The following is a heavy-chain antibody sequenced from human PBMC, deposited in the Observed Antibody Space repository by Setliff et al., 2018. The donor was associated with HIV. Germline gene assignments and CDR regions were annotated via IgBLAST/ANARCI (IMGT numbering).Heavy chain of an antibody. V-gene: IGHV1-69*13. Sequence: LVKVSCKASGGIFSNYAINWVRQAPGQGLEWMGGIIPIFGTATYAQKFQGRVTITADESTSTAYMELSSLRSADTAVYYCARGDMIAFGGIGPFDYWGQGTLVTV. CDR3: ARGDMIAFGGIGPFDY. CDR1: GGIFSNYA. D-gene: IGHD3-16*01. J-gene: IGHJ4*02. CDR2: IIPIFGTA.